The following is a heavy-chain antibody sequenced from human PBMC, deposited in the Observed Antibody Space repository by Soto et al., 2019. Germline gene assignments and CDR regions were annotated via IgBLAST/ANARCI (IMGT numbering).Heavy chain of an antibody. Sequence: GSLRLPCVPSGFTVSSNYMSWVRQAPGKGLEWVSVIYSGGSTYYADSVKGRFTISRDNYKNTLYLQMNSLRAEDTAVYYCLVVGGAFDIWGEGTMVTVSS. CDR1: GFTVSSNY. V-gene: IGHV3-53*01. CDR3: LVVGGAFDI. J-gene: IGHJ3*02. D-gene: IGHD2-15*01. CDR2: IYSGGST.